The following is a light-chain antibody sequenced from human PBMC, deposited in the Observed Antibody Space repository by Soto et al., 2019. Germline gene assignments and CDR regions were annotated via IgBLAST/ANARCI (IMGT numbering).Light chain of an antibody. CDR3: MQALQTPLT. Sequence: DIVMTQSPLSLPVTPGEPASISCRSSQSLRHSNGYNYLDWYLQKPGQSPQLLIYLGSNRASGVTDRFSGSGSGTDFTLKISRVEAEDVGVYYCMQALQTPLTFGGGTKVEIK. V-gene: IGKV2-28*01. J-gene: IGKJ4*01. CDR2: LGS. CDR1: QSLRHSNGYNY.